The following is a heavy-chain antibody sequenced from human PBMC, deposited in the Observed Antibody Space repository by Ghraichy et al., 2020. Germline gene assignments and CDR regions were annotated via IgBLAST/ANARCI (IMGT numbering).Heavy chain of an antibody. CDR1: GFTFSSYV. CDR2: ISTNGGTT. CDR3: ALTGYPTSFDY. Sequence: GGSLRLSCSASGFTFSSYVMHWVRQAPGKGLEYVSAISTNGGTTYYADSVKGRFTISRDNSKNTLYLQMSSLRPEDTAVYYCALTGYPTSFDYWGQGTLVTVSS. D-gene: IGHD3-9*01. V-gene: IGHV3-64D*06. J-gene: IGHJ4*02.